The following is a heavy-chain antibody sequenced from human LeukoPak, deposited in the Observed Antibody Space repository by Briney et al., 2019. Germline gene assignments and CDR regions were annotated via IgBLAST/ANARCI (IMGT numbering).Heavy chain of an antibody. Sequence: GGSLRLSCAASGFTFSRFGMNWVRQAPGKGLEWISYISSSSSAIYYADSVKGRFTISRGNAKNSLYLRMSSLRDEGTAVYYCAQKGGTDHWGQGTLVTVSS. V-gene: IGHV3-48*02. CDR2: ISSSSSAI. CDR1: GFTFSRFG. J-gene: IGHJ4*02. CDR3: AQKGGTDH. D-gene: IGHD2-15*01.